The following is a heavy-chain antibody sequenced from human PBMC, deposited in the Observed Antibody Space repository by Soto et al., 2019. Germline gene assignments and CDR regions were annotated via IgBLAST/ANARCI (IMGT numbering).Heavy chain of an antibody. CDR3: ARDSDYYDSSGYHNHYYYGMDV. CDR1: GYTFTSYG. V-gene: IGHV1-18*04. J-gene: IGHJ6*02. Sequence: GASVKVSCKASGYTFTSYGISWLRQAPGQGLEWMGWISAYNGNTNYAQKLQGRVTMTTDTSTSTAYMELRSLRSDDTAVYYCARDSDYYDSSGYHNHYYYGMDVWGQGTTVTVSS. D-gene: IGHD3-22*01. CDR2: ISAYNGNT.